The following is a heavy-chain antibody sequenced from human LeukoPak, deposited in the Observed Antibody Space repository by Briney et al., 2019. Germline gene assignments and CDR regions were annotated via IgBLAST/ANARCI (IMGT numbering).Heavy chain of an antibody. CDR2: IYSGGST. D-gene: IGHD4-17*01. CDR1: GFTVSSNY. J-gene: IGHJ4*02. V-gene: IGHV3-53*01. CDR3: ARAIYGDPYYFDY. Sequence: GGSLRLSCAASGFTVSSNYMSWVRQAPGKGLEWVSVIYSGGSTYYADSVKGRFTISRDNSKNTLYLQMNSLRAEDTAVYYCARAIYGDPYYFDYWGQGTLVTVSS.